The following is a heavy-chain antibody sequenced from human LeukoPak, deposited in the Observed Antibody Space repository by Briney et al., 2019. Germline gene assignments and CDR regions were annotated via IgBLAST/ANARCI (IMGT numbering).Heavy chain of an antibody. CDR1: GGSISSYY. D-gene: IGHD5-18*01. CDR3: AREVDTAMASHFDY. Sequence: PSETLSLTCTVSGGSISSYYWSWIRQPAGKGLEWIGRIYTSGSTNYNPSLKSRVTMSVDTSKNQFSLKLSSVTAADTAVYYCAREVDTAMASHFDYWGQGTLVTVSS. J-gene: IGHJ4*02. V-gene: IGHV4-4*07. CDR2: IYTSGST.